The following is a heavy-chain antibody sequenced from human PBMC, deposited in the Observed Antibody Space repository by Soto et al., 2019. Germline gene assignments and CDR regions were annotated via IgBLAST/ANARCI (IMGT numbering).Heavy chain of an antibody. D-gene: IGHD3-16*01. CDR3: AKKRSGSWSMGCFDS. CDR1: GFTFSNHA. J-gene: IGHJ4*02. V-gene: IGHV3-23*01. Sequence: EVHLLESGGALVQPGGSMRLSCAASGFTFSNHAMNWVRQAPGKGLEWLSAISGNANDIYYADSVKERFTISRDSSTNTVLLQMNSLRAEDTALYYCAKKRSGSWSMGCFDSWGQGTLVTVSS. CDR2: ISGNANDI.